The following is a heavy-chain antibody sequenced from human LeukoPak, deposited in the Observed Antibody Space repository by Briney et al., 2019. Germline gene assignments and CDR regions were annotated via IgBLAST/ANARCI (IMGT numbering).Heavy chain of an antibody. CDR2: IYTSGST. CDR1: GGSISSYY. Sequence: SETLSLTCTVSGGSISSYYWSWIRQPAGKGLEWIGRIYTSGSTNYNPSLKSRVTISIDSSTNQFSLQMSSVTAADTAVYYCARYTTRYYFDYWGQGTLVTVSS. D-gene: IGHD1-1*01. CDR3: ARYTTRYYFDY. J-gene: IGHJ4*02. V-gene: IGHV4-4*07.